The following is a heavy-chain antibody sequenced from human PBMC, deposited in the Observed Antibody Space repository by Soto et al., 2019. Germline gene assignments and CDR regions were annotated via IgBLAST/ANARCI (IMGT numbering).Heavy chain of an antibody. CDR2: ISYDGSNK. D-gene: IGHD6-13*01. J-gene: IGHJ4*02. V-gene: IGHV3-30*18. Sequence: GGSLRLSCAASGFTFSSYGMHWVRQAPGKGLEWVAVISYDGSNKYYADSVKGRFTISRDNSKNTLYLQMNSLRAEDTAVYYCAKAPNSSSWYVVPDYWGQGTLVTVSS. CDR3: AKAPNSSSWYVVPDY. CDR1: GFTFSSYG.